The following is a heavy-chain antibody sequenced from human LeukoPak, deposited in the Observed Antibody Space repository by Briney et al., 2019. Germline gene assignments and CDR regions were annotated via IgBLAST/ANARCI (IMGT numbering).Heavy chain of an antibody. CDR3: AREGYSSSWFNY. CDR1: AFTFSNYW. CDR2: INSDGSST. Sequence: ARSRRPSSPASAFTFSNYWTHCVRQAAGKGLDWVSRINSDGSSTSDADSVNGRFIISRDNTKHTLYLQMNSLRAEDTAVYYCAREGYSSSWFNYWGQGTLVTVSS. D-gene: IGHD6-13*01. J-gene: IGHJ4*02. V-gene: IGHV3-74*01.